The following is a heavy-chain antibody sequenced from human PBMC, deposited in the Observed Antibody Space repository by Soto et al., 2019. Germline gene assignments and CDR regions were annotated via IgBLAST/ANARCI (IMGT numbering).Heavy chain of an antibody. CDR1: GGSISSRNW. CDR2: IYQSGST. CDR3: AKDRLWGSSDRGAPDDFEV. J-gene: IGHJ3*01. V-gene: IGHV4-4*02. Sequence: SETLSFTCTVSGGSISSRNWWSWLRQSPTKGLEWIGEIYQSGSTNYNPSIESRVTISVDKSKNQSSLELTSLTAADTAVYYCAKDRLWGSSDRGAPDDFEVWGQGTMVSVSS. D-gene: IGHD6-6*01.